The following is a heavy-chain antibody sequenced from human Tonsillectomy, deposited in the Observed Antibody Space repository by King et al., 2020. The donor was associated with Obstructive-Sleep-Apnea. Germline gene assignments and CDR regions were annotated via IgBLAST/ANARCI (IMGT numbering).Heavy chain of an antibody. CDR3: ARDSSDFDAFDI. V-gene: IGHV1-8*01. J-gene: IGHJ3*02. D-gene: IGHD2-21*02. CDR2: MNPNSGNT. Sequence: QLVQSGAEVKKPGASVKVSCKASGYTFTSYDINWGRQATGQGLEWMGWMNPNSGNTGHAQKFQGRVTMTRKTSISTAYMELSSLRSEDTAVYYCARDSSDFDAFDIWGQGTMVTVSS. CDR1: GYTFTSYD.